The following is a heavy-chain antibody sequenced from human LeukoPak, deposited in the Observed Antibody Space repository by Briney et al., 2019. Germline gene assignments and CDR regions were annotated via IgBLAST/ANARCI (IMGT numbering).Heavy chain of an antibody. J-gene: IGHJ3*02. Sequence: ASVKVSCKASGYTFTSYGISWVRQAPGQGLEWMGWISGYNGNTDYARKLQGRVTMTTDTSTTTAYMELRSLRSDDTAVYYCARTHCGVTSCSHDAFDIWGQGTMVTVSS. CDR3: ARTHCGVTSCSHDAFDI. V-gene: IGHV1-18*01. CDR1: GYTFTSYG. CDR2: ISGYNGNT. D-gene: IGHD2-2*01.